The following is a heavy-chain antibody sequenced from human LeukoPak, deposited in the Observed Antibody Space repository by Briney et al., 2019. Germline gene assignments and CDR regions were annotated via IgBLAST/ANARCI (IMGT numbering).Heavy chain of an antibody. V-gene: IGHV1-24*01. D-gene: IGHD3-22*01. CDR1: GYTLTELS. J-gene: IGHJ4*02. Sequence: ASVKVSCKVSGYTLTELSMHWVRQAPGKGLEWMGGFDPEDGETIYAQKFQGRVTMTEDTSTDTAYMELSSLRSEDTAVYYCSVWEYYDSSGNYWAYWGQGTLVTVSS. CDR2: FDPEDGET. CDR3: SVWEYYDSSGNYWAY.